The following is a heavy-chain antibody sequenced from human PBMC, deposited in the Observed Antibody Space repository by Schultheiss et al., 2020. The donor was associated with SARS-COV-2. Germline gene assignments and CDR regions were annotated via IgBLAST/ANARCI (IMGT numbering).Heavy chain of an antibody. V-gene: IGHV3-30*14. CDR3: ARGWLAPHYYYGMDV. CDR2: ISYDGSNK. D-gene: IGHD3-9*01. CDR1: GFTFSSYA. Sequence: GGSLRLSCAASGFTFSSYAMHWVRQAPGKGLEWVAVISYDGSNKYYADSVKGRFTISRDNSKNTLYLQMNSLRAEDTAVYYCARGWLAPHYYYGMDVWGQGTTVTVSS. J-gene: IGHJ6*02.